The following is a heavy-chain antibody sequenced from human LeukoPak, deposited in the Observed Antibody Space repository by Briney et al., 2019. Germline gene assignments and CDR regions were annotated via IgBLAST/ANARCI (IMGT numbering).Heavy chain of an antibody. CDR2: ISGSGGST. D-gene: IGHD3-3*01. CDR3: AKELYDFRSGYYRGGAFDI. V-gene: IGHV3-23*01. J-gene: IGHJ3*02. CDR1: GFTFSSYA. Sequence: GGSLRLSCAASGFTFSSYAMSWVRQAPGKGLEWVSAISGSGGSTYYADSVKGRFTISRDNSKNTLYLQMNSLRAEDTAVYYCAKELYDFRSGYYRGGAFDIWGRGTMVTVSS.